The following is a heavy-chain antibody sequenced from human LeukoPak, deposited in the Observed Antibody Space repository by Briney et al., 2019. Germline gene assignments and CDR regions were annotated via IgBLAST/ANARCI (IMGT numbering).Heavy chain of an antibody. Sequence: GGSLRLSCAASGFTFSSYAMSWVRQAPGKGLEWVSAISGSGGSTYYADSVKGRFTISRDNSKNTLYLQMNSLRAEDTAVYYCAKTTHDSSGYYYYGYWGQGTLVTVSS. CDR3: AKTTHDSSGYYYYGY. J-gene: IGHJ4*02. CDR2: ISGSGGST. CDR1: GFTFSSYA. V-gene: IGHV3-23*01. D-gene: IGHD3-22*01.